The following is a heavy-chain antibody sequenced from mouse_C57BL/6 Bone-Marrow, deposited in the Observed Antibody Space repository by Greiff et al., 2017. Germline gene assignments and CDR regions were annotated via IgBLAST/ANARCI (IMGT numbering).Heavy chain of an antibody. CDR2: FTMYSDAT. Sequence: LQESGAELVRPGSSVKLSCKDSYFAFMASAMHLVKQTPGHGLEWIGSFTMYSDATEYSENFKGKATLTANTSSSTTYMELIRLTSEDSTVYYCAREGLDYYAMDYWGQGTSVTVSS. CDR3: AREGLDYYAMDY. V-gene: IGHV1-49*01. D-gene: IGHD3-3*01. J-gene: IGHJ4*01. CDR1: YFAFMASA.